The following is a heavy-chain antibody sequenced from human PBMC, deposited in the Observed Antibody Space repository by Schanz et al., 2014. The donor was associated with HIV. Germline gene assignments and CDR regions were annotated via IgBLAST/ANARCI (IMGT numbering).Heavy chain of an antibody. CDR2: ISLYSGDT. Sequence: QVQLVQSGAEVKKPGASVKVSCKASGNTFIKYDISWVRQAPGQGPEWVGWISLYSGDTNYAPKFQGRVTMTRDTSVSTAYMELSRLTSDDTAMYYCAREKVGILADYTPNGMDVWGQGTTVTVSS. V-gene: IGHV1-18*01. D-gene: IGHD3-9*01. J-gene: IGHJ6*02. CDR1: GNTFIKYD. CDR3: AREKVGILADYTPNGMDV.